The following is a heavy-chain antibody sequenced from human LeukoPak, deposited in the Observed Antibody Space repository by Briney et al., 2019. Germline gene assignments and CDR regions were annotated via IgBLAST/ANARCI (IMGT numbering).Heavy chain of an antibody. CDR3: ARAVVVVAATHGSGMDCWFDP. D-gene: IGHD2-15*01. Sequence: ASVKVSCTASGYTFTSYGISWVRQAPGQGLEWMGWISAYNGNTNYAQKLQGRVTMTTDTSTSTAYMELRSLRSDDTAVYYCARAVVVVAATHGSGMDCWFDPWGQGTLVTVSS. CDR1: GYTFTSYG. J-gene: IGHJ5*02. V-gene: IGHV1-18*01. CDR2: ISAYNGNT.